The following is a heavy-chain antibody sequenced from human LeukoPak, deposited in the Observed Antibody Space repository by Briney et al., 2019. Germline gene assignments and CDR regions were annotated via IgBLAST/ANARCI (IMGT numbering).Heavy chain of an antibody. J-gene: IGHJ4*02. V-gene: IGHV4-34*01. Sequence: SQTLSLTCGVYGGSFSGYYWSWIRQPPGKGLEWIGEVSQTGSGKTNYNPSLKSRVTISVDTSKNQFSLKLSSVTAADTAVYYCARSSDYYDSSGYYLSFDYWGQGTLVTVSS. CDR3: ARSSDYYDSSGYYLSFDY. D-gene: IGHD3-22*01. CDR2: VSQTGSGKT. CDR1: GGSFSGYY.